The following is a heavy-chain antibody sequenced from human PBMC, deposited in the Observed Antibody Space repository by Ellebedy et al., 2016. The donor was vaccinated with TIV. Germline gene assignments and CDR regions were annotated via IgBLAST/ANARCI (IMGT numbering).Heavy chain of an antibody. CDR2: ISSSGSPI. Sequence: GESLKISCAVSGFTFSSYSMNWVRQAPGKGLEWVSYISSSGSPIHYADSVKGRFSISRDNVKNSLYLQMNSLRDEDTAVYDCARDENYGAEVIDYWGQGTLVTVSS. J-gene: IGHJ4*02. V-gene: IGHV3-48*02. D-gene: IGHD4-17*01. CDR3: ARDENYGAEVIDY. CDR1: GFTFSSYS.